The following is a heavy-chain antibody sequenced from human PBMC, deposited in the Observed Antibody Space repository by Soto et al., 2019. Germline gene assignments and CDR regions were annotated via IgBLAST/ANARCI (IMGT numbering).Heavy chain of an antibody. CDR2: ISGNGADT. J-gene: IGHJ5*01. CDR3: VKERRGSDWFLCTS. V-gene: IGHV3-23*01. Sequence: GSLRLSCAACGFTFSRYANSGGRQAPGKGLEWVSAISGNGADTSYADSVRGRFTISRDNSKDTLFLQMNSLRADDTAVYYFVKERRGSDWFLCTSWAQGILV. D-gene: IGHD6-19*01. CDR1: GFTFSRYA.